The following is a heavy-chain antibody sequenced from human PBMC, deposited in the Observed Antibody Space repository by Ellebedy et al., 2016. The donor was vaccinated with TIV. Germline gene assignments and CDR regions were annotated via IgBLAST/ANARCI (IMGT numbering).Heavy chain of an antibody. D-gene: IGHD1-26*01. CDR1: GFTFNTYG. CDR3: ARDLWELHFKYYFDY. V-gene: IGHV3-33*08. J-gene: IGHJ4*02. Sequence: PGGSLRLSCAASGFTFNTYGMHWVRQAPGKGLEWVAVIRYDGGKKYYADSVKGRFTISRDNSKKTLYLQMDSLSAEDTAVYFCARDLWELHFKYYFDYWGQGTLVTVSS. CDR2: IRYDGGKK.